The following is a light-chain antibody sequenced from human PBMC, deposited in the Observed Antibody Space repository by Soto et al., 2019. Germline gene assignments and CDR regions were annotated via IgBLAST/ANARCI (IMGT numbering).Light chain of an antibody. Sequence: DIPITQSPSSLSASVGDRVTITCRARQSISSYLNWYQQKPGKAPKLLIYAASSLQSGVPSRFSGSGSGTDFTLTISSLQPEDFATYYCQQSYSTLRTFGQGTKVDIK. CDR3: QQSYSTLRT. J-gene: IGKJ1*01. CDR2: AAS. CDR1: QSISSY. V-gene: IGKV1-39*01.